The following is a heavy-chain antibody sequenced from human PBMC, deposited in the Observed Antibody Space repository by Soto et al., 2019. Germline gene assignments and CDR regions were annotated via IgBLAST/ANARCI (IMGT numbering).Heavy chain of an antibody. Sequence: SETLSLTCTVSGVSVSSYYWSWVRQPAGKGLEWIGRIFSSGTTNYNPSLKSRVTMSLDTSNKQFSLKLSSVTAADTAVYFCARDIVGADCFDYWGQGAMVTVSS. CDR2: IFSSGTT. D-gene: IGHD1-26*01. J-gene: IGHJ4*02. CDR1: GVSVSSYY. V-gene: IGHV4-4*07. CDR3: ARDIVGADCFDY.